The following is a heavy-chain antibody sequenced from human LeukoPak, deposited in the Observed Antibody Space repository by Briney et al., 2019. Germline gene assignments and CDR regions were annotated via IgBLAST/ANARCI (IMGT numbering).Heavy chain of an antibody. CDR1: GFTFSSYS. CDR3: ARGLRGYYDSSGYYHFDY. V-gene: IGHV3-66*01. Sequence: PGGSLRLSCAASGFTFSSYSMNWVRQAPGKGLEWVSVIYSGGSTYYADSVKGRFTISRDNSKNTLYLQMNSLRAEDTAVYYCARGLRGYYDSSGYYHFDYWGQGTLVTVSS. J-gene: IGHJ4*02. D-gene: IGHD3-22*01. CDR2: IYSGGST.